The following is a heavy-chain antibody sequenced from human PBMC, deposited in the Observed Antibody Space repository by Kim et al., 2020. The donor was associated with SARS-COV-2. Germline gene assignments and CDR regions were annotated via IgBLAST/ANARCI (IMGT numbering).Heavy chain of an antibody. Sequence: SETLSLTCAVSGGSISSGTYYWAWIRQPPGKGLEWIGNIYYSGRTYYNPSLKSRVTISVDTSRNQFSLKLNSVTAADTAVYYCARKPPDRVGVLRGETDAFDIWGQGTMVTVGS. CDR2: IYYSGRT. V-gene: IGHV4-39*01. CDR3: ARKPPDRVGVLRGETDAFDI. J-gene: IGHJ3*02. D-gene: IGHD3-10*01. CDR1: GGSISSGTYY.